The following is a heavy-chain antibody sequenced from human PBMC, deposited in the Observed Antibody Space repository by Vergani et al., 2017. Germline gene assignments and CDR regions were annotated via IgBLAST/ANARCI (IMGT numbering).Heavy chain of an antibody. CDR3: AREVCTGSGGSCHFDY. D-gene: IGHD2-15*01. J-gene: IGHJ4*02. V-gene: IGHV3-48*01. CDR1: GFTFSRFH. Sequence: EVQLMESGGGLVQPGGSLRLSCAASGFTFSRFHMNWVRQAPGKGLEWVSFISISRSTISYADSVRGRFTISRDDAKNSLHLQMNSLRAEDTAVYYCAREVCTGSGGSCHFDYWGQGTLVTVSS. CDR2: ISISRSTI.